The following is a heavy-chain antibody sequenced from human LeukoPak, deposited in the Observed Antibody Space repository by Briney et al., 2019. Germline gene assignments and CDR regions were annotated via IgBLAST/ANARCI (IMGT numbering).Heavy chain of an antibody. J-gene: IGHJ4*02. CDR1: GYTFTGYY. V-gene: IGHV1-2*02. CDR2: INPNSGGT. CDR3: ARDVGYSSSGFPY. D-gene: IGHD6-6*01. Sequence: GASVKVSCKASGYTFTGYYMHWVRQAPGQGLEWMGWINPNSGGTNYAQKFQGRVTMTRDTSISTAYMELSRLRPDDTAVYYCARDVGYSSSGFPYWGQGTLVTVSS.